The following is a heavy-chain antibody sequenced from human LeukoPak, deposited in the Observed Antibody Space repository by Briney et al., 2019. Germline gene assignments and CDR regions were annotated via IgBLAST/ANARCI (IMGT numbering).Heavy chain of an antibody. CDR1: GFRFSGHY. V-gene: IGHV3-11*03. J-gene: IGHJ5*02. CDR2: ITNSGDFV. Sequence: GGSLRLSCAASGFRFSGHYMSWIRQAPGKGLEWISYITNSGDFVNYADSVKGRFTISRDNSKNTLYLQMNSLRAEDTAVYYCARYSDYGPRGWFDPWGQGTLVTVSS. D-gene: IGHD4-11*01. CDR3: ARYSDYGPRGWFDP.